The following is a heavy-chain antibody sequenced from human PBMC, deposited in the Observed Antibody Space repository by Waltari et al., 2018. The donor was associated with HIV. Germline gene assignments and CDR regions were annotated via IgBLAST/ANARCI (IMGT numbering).Heavy chain of an antibody. CDR2: LKRDGTEP. Sequence: VESGGGLVEPGGSLPLSCRTSGFTFIKYSMNWVRRRPGTGLEWVASLKRDGTEPSYGDATEGRFTISRDNSANSVFLHIDRLKVEDTARYFCVRDDPGYLPIDYWGQGTVVSV. J-gene: IGHJ4*02. D-gene: IGHD6-25*01. CDR1: GFTFIKYS. CDR3: VRDDPGYLPIDY. V-gene: IGHV3-7*03.